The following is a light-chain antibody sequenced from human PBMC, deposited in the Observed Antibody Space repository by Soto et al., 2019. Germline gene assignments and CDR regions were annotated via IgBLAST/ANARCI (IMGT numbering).Light chain of an antibody. Sequence: QSALTQPASVSGSPGQSITISCTGTSSDVGGYNYVSWYQQHPGKAPKLMIYAVTDRPSGVSSRFSGSKSGNTASLTISGLQAADEADYYCSSYTVSSTWVFGGGTKLTVL. J-gene: IGLJ3*02. V-gene: IGLV2-14*01. CDR1: SSDVGGYNY. CDR2: AVT. CDR3: SSYTVSSTWV.